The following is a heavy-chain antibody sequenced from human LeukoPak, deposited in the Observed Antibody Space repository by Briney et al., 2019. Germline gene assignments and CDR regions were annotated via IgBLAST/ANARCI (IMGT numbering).Heavy chain of an antibody. D-gene: IGHD1-1*01. J-gene: IGHJ4*02. V-gene: IGHV1-69*05. CDR2: IIPIFGTA. CDR3: ARDRGTKPPGPPFDY. Sequence: ASVKVSCKASGGTFSSYAISWVRQAPGQGLEWMGRIIPIFGTANYEQKFQGRVTITTDESTSTAYMELSSLRSEDTAVYYCARDRGTKPPGPPFDYWGQGTLVTVSS. CDR1: GGTFSSYA.